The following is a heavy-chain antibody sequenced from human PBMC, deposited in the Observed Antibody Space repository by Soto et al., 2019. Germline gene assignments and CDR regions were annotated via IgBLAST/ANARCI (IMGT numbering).Heavy chain of an antibody. J-gene: IGHJ6*02. CDR1: GGSISSYY. CDR3: ASGWYQPIYYYYYGMDV. Sequence: SETLSLTCTVSGGSISSYYWSWIRQPPGKGLEWIGYIYYSWSTNYNPSLKSRVTISVDTPKNQFSLKLSSVTAADTAVYYCASGWYQPIYYYYYGMDVWGQGTTVTVSS. V-gene: IGHV4-59*01. CDR2: IYYSWST. D-gene: IGHD2-2*01.